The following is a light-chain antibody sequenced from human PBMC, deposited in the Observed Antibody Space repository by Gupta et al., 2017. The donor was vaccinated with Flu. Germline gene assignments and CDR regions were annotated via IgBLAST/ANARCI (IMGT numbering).Light chain of an antibody. CDR3: QRRNSNRQPLT. CDR1: QGISTY. V-gene: IGKV1-9*01. J-gene: IGKJ4*01. Sequence: DLQLTQSPSFLSASVGDSVTITCRASQGISTYLALYQQQPGKAPSLLIDASSTLHSGVGSRFSCSGYGTEFALTISSLQPEDVATYDCQRRNSNRQPLTFGGGTKVEIK. CDR2: ASS.